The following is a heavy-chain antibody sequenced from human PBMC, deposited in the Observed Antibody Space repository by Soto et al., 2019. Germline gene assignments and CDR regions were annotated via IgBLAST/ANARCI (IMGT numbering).Heavy chain of an antibody. CDR3: ARVKEVHSSSWRGEYYFDY. CDR2: INPNSGGT. Sequence: ASVKVSCKASGYTFTGYYMHWVRQAPGQGLEWMGWINPNSGGTNYAQKFQGWVTMTRDTSISTAYMELSRLRSDDTAVYYCARVKEVHSSSWRGEYYFDYWGQGTLVTVAS. CDR1: GYTFTGYY. V-gene: IGHV1-2*04. J-gene: IGHJ4*02. D-gene: IGHD6-13*01.